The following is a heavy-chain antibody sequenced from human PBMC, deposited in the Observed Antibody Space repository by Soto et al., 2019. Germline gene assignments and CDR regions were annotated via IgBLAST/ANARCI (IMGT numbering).Heavy chain of an antibody. CDR3: ARSPEATVTAFDY. CDR2: IYYSGST. D-gene: IGHD4-17*01. CDR1: GGSISSGGYY. Sequence: QVQLQESGPGLVKPSQTLSLTCTVSGGSISSGGYYWSWIRQPPGKGLEWIGTIYYSGSTYYNPSLQSLVTTSVDTSKNQFSLKLSSVTAADTAVYYCARSPEATVTAFDYWGQGTLVTVSS. J-gene: IGHJ4*02. V-gene: IGHV4-31*01.